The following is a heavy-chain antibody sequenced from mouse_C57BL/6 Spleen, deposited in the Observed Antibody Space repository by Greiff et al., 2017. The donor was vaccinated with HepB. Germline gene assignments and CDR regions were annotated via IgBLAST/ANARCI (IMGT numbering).Heavy chain of an antibody. Sequence: EVQLQQSGPELVKPGASVKIPCKASGYTFTDYNMDWVKQSHGKSLEWIGDINPNNGGTIYNQKFKGKATLTVDKSSSTAYMELRSLTSEDTAVYYCARREANWDYFDYWGQGTTLTVSS. V-gene: IGHV1-18*01. CDR3: ARREANWDYFDY. CDR1: GYTFTDYN. D-gene: IGHD4-1*01. CDR2: INPNNGGT. J-gene: IGHJ2*01.